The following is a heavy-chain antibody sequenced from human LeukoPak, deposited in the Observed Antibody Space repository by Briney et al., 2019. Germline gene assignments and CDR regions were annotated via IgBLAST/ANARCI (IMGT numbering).Heavy chain of an antibody. CDR1: GGSFSDYY. Sequence: SETLSLTCSVYGGSFSDYYWSWIRQPPGKGLEWIGEINHSGSTNYNPSLKSRVTISVDTSKNQFSLKLSSVTAADTAVYYCAREYYFDSTGYLYWGQGILVTVSS. V-gene: IGHV4-34*01. CDR2: INHSGST. D-gene: IGHD3-22*01. CDR3: AREYYFDSTGYLY. J-gene: IGHJ4*02.